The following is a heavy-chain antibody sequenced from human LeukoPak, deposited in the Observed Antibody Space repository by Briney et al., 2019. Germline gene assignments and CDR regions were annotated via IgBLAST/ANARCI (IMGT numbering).Heavy chain of an antibody. D-gene: IGHD3-10*01. CDR3: ARDLWFGELNDY. V-gene: IGHV3-33*01. J-gene: IGHJ4*02. Sequence: GGSLRLSCAASGFTFSSYGMHWVRQAPGKGLEWVAVIWYDGSNKYYADSVKGRFTISRDNSKNTLYLQMNSLRAEGTAVYYCARDLWFGELNDYWGQGTLVTVSS. CDR2: IWYDGSNK. CDR1: GFTFSSYG.